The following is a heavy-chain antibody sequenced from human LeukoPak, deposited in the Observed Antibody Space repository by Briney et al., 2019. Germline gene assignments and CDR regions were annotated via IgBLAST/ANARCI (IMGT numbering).Heavy chain of an antibody. D-gene: IGHD3-10*01. CDR2: IGTAGDT. V-gene: IGHV3-13*01. CDR1: GFTLSSYG. CDR3: AREGSLGAFDI. Sequence: GGSLRLSCAASGFTLSSYGMHWVRQATGKGLEWVSAIGTAGDTYYPGSVKGRFTISRENAKNSLYLQMNSLRAGDTAVYYCAREGSLGAFDIWGQGTMVTVSS. J-gene: IGHJ3*02.